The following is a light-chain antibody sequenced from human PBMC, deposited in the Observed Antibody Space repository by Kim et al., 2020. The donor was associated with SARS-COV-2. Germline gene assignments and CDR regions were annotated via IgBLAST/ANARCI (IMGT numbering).Light chain of an antibody. CDR2: DVG. Sequence: GQSITISCTGTGSDVGGYNYVSWYQQYPGKAPKLIIYDVGNRPSGVSNRFSGSKSGNTASLTISGLQADDEADYYCCSHTSSSTYVFGSGTKVTVL. V-gene: IGLV2-14*04. CDR3: CSHTSSSTYV. CDR1: GSDVGGYNY. J-gene: IGLJ1*01.